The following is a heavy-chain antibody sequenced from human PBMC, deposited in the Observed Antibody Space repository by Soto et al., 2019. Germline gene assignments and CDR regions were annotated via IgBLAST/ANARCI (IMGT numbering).Heavy chain of an antibody. CDR3: ATGVGWGYIFGLQY. J-gene: IGHJ4*02. CDR1: GSTLSEFS. CDR2: YVPEDEKT. Sequence: ASVKFSCKISGSTLSEFSMHWVRQAPGKGLEWMGGYVPEDEKTIYAPKFQDRVIMTEDTSTDAASMELNSLRSEDTAVYFCATGVGWGYIFGLQYWGQGTPVTV. D-gene: IGHD5-18*01. V-gene: IGHV1-24*01.